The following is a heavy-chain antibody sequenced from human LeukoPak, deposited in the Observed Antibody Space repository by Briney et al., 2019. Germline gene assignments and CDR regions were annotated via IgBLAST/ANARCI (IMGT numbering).Heavy chain of an antibody. D-gene: IGHD6-13*01. CDR2: INSRGDST. CDR3: AKDRGSSRPLAFDI. J-gene: IGHJ3*02. CDR1: GFTFRSYG. V-gene: IGHV3-23*01. Sequence: GGSLRLSCAASGFTFRSYGMSWVRQAPGKGLEWASSINSRGDSTYYADSVKGRVTISRDNSKNMVYLEMYSLRAEDTAVYYYAKDRGSSRPLAFDIWGQGTMVTVSS.